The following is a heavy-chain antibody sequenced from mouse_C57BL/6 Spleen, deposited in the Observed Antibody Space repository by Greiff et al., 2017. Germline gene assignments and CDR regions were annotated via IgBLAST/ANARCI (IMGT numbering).Heavy chain of an antibody. D-gene: IGHD3-2*02. J-gene: IGHJ2*01. CDR3: ARQEGSGYEYYFDY. Sequence: EVKLVESGGGLVKPGGSLKLSCAASGFNFSDYGMHWVRQAPEKGLEWVAYISSGSSTIYYADTVQGRFTISRDNAKNTLFLQLTSLMSEDTAMYYCARQEGSGYEYYFDYWGQGTTRTVSS. CDR1: GFNFSDYG. CDR2: ISSGSSTI. V-gene: IGHV5-17*01.